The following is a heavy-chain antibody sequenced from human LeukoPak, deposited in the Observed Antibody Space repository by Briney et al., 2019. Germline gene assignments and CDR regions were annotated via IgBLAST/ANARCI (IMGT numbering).Heavy chain of an antibody. Sequence: SETLSLTCTVSGGSINSYYWTWIRQPPGKGLELIGHVYYSGSTYYSPSLKSRVTISVDTSKDQFSLKLSSVTAADTAVYYCARVTVSGSYYYPFPYWGQGTLVTVSS. D-gene: IGHD3-10*01. J-gene: IGHJ4*02. CDR2: VYYSGST. V-gene: IGHV4-59*01. CDR1: GGSINSYY. CDR3: ARVTVSGSYYYPFPY.